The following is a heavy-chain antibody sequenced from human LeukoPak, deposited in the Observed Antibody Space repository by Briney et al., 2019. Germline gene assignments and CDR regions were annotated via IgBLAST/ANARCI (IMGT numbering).Heavy chain of an antibody. CDR3: ARDGMDIVDLARYYYYMDV. J-gene: IGHJ6*03. CDR2: ISSSGSTI. V-gene: IGHV3-48*03. D-gene: IGHD2-2*03. CDR1: GFTFSSYE. Sequence: PGGSLRLSCAASGFTFSSYEMNWVRQAPGKGLEWVSYISSSGSTIYYADSVKGRFTISRDNAKNSLYLQMNSLRAEDTAVYYCARDGMDIVDLARYYYYMDVWGKGTTVTISS.